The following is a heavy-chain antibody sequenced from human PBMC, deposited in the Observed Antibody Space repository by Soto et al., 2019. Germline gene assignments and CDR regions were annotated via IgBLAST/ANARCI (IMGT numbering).Heavy chain of an antibody. CDR1: GGSISSSHW. CDR3: ARVVLTITRGAFDA. V-gene: IGHV4-4*02. CDR2: ISHSGTS. J-gene: IGHJ3*01. Sequence: QVQLQESGPGLVKPSGTLSLTCAVSGGSISSSHWWTWVRQSPGKGLEYIGEISHSGTSNSNPPLKSRVTLSVDKSKNHFSLPLTSVTAADTAVYYCARVVLTITRGAFDAWGQGTLVIVSS. D-gene: IGHD3-9*01.